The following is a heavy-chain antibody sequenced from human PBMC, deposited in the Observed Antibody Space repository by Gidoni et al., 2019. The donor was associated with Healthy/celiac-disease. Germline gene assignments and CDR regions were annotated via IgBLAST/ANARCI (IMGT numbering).Heavy chain of an antibody. CDR3: ARVDNCSGGSCYSRYGMDV. V-gene: IGHV4-39*07. Sequence: QLQLQESGPGLVKPSETLSLTCTVSGRSISSSSYYWGWIRQPPGKGLEWIGSIYYSGSTYYNPSLKSRVTISVDTSKNQFSLKLSSVTAADTAVYYCARVDNCSGGSCYSRYGMDVWGQGTTVTVSS. D-gene: IGHD2-15*01. J-gene: IGHJ6*02. CDR1: GRSISSSSYY. CDR2: IYYSGST.